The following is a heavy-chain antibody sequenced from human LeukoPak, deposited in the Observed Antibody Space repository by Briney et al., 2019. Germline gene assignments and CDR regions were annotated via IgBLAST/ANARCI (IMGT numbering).Heavy chain of an antibody. J-gene: IGHJ4*01. CDR3: VRELDSTFFFDF. CDR2: IKPSGGTT. Sequence: ASVKVSCKASGYIFTSYNIHWVRQAPGQGLEWMEIIKPSGGTTIYAQRFQGRISLTRVMSTSTVYMELSSLKSEDTALFYCVRELDSTFFFDFWGHGTLVSVSS. V-gene: IGHV1-46*01. CDR1: GYIFTSYN. D-gene: IGHD3-16*01.